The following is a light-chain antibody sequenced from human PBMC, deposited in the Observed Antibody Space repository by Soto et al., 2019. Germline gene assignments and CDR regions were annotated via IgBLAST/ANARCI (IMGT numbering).Light chain of an antibody. CDR1: QGISSA. CDR2: DAS. CDR3: QQFNSYSVT. V-gene: IGKV1-13*02. Sequence: AIQLTQSPSSLSASVGDRVTITCRASQGISSALAWYQQKPGKAPKLLIYDASSLESGGPSRFSGSGSGTDFTLTISSLQPEDFATYYCQQFNSYSVTFGPGTKVDIK. J-gene: IGKJ3*01.